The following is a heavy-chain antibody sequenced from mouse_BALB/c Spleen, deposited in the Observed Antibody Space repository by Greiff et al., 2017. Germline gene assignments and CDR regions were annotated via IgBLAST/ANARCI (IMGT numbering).Heavy chain of an antibody. CDR2: IWGDGST. CDR3: ARDRGQDKANWDAWFAY. J-gene: IGHJ3*01. CDR1: GFSLTGYG. D-gene: IGHD4-1*01. Sequence: VKLVESGPGLVAPSQSLSITCTVSGFSLTGYGVNWVRQPPGKGLEWLGMIWGDGSTDYNSALKSRLSISKDNSKSQVFLKMNSLQTDDTARYYCARDRGQDKANWDAWFAYWGQGTLVTVSA. V-gene: IGHV2-6-7*01.